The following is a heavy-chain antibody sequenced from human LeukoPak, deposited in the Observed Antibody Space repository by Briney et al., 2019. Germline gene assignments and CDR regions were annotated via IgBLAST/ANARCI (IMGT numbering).Heavy chain of an antibody. Sequence: PSETLSLTCAVYGGSFSGYYWSWIRQPPGKGLEWIGEINHSGSTNYNPSLKSRVTISVDTSKNQFSLKLSSVTAADTAVYYCARGRGILTGYRYYYYYYMDVWGKGTTVTVSS. CDR3: ARGRGILTGYRYYYYYYMDV. J-gene: IGHJ6*03. CDR1: GGSFSGYY. CDR2: INHSGST. V-gene: IGHV4-34*01. D-gene: IGHD3-9*01.